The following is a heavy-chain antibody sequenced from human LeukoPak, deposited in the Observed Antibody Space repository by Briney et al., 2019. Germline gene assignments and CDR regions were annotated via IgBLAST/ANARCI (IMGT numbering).Heavy chain of an antibody. CDR1: GDSISSYY. CDR3: ARLTRLSTSPDRYYLDY. CDR2: IYTSGGT. D-gene: IGHD6-6*01. J-gene: IGHJ4*02. V-gene: IGHV4-4*09. Sequence: ETLSLTCTVSGDSISSYYWSWIRQPPGKELEWIGYIYTSGGTNYIPSLKGRVTISIDTSKNQFSLKLSSVTAADSAVYYCARLTRLSTSPDRYYLDYWGQGTLVTVSS.